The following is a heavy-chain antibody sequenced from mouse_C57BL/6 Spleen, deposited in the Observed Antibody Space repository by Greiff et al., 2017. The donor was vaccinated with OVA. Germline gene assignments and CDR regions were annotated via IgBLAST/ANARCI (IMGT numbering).Heavy chain of an antibody. V-gene: IGHV5-17*01. Sequence: EVNVVESGGGLVKPGGSLKLSCAASGFTFSDYGMHWVRQAPEKGLEWVAYISSGSSTIYYADTVKGRFTISRDNAKNTLFLQMTSLRSEDTAMYYCARHYSNYLDYWGQGTTLTVSS. CDR3: ARHYSNYLDY. J-gene: IGHJ2*01. D-gene: IGHD2-5*01. CDR1: GFTFSDYG. CDR2: ISSGSSTI.